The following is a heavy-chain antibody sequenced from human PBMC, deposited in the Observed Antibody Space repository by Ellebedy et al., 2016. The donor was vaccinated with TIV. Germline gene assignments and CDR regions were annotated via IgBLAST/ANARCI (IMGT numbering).Heavy chain of an antibody. CDR1: AFVSGGFC. CDR2: IDSSGGDP. CDR3: VRFPRGAPFVDYLYYMDV. V-gene: IGHV3-21*01. D-gene: IGHD2-21*01. Sequence: PGGSLRLSCAASAFVSGGFCMTSVRQAPGKGLEWVSSIDSSGGDPHYADSVKGRFTISRDNARNSLYLQMNSLRVEDTAVYYCVRFPRGAPFVDYLYYMDVWGKGTTVIVSS. J-gene: IGHJ6*03.